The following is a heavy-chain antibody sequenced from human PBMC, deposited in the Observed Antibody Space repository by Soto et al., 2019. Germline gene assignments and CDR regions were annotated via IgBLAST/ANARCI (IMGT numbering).Heavy chain of an antibody. J-gene: IGHJ5*01. Sequence: SETLSLTCTVSGASITTYYWSWIRQPPGKGLEWIGYIYHSGSTNYNPSLKSRVTISVDTAKNQFSLKLSSVTAADTAIYYCARRNNLSGPNDSWGQEPWSPSPQ. CDR1: GASITTYY. CDR2: IYHSGST. CDR3: ARRNNLSGPNDS. D-gene: IGHD2-15*01. V-gene: IGHV4-59*01.